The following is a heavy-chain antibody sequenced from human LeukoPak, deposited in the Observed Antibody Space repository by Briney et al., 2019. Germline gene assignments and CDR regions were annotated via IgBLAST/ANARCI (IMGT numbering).Heavy chain of an antibody. V-gene: IGHV4-39*01. D-gene: IGHD1-26*01. CDR1: GGSISSSSYY. CDR3: ARHRVGANYFDY. Sequence: SETLSLTCTVSGGSISSSSYYWGWIRQPPGKGLEWIGSIFYSGSTYYNPSLKSRVTISVDTSKTQFSLKLSSVTAADTAVYYCARHRVGANYFDYWGQGTLVTVSS. CDR2: IFYSGST. J-gene: IGHJ4*02.